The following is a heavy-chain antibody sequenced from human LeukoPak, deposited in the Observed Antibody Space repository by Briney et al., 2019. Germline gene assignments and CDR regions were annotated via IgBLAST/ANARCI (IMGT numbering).Heavy chain of an antibody. CDR3: ALMLRGVIYHFDS. J-gene: IGHJ4*02. CDR2: MNPNSGNT. CDR1: GGTFSSYD. D-gene: IGHD3-10*01. V-gene: IGHV1-8*03. Sequence: ASVKVSCKASGGTFSSYDINWVRQATGQGLEWMGWMNPNSGNTGYAQKFQGRVTITRNTSISTAYMELSSLRSEDTAVYYCALMLRGVIYHFDSWGQGTLVTVSP.